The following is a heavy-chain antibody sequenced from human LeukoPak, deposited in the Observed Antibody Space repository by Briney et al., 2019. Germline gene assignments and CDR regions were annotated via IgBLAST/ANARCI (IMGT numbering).Heavy chain of an antibody. V-gene: IGHV4-39*02. CDR2: IYSGGET. D-gene: IGHD4-11*01. CDR3: VRDYSNFVQGD. CDR1: GDSISSSHYY. J-gene: IGHJ4*02. Sequence: SETLSLTCTVSGDSISSSHYYWGWIRQSPGKGLEWIGSIYSGGETHYNPSLSSRVTIFLDTSKNRFSPNLISVTATDTAVYYCVRDYSNFVQGDWGQGTLVTVSS.